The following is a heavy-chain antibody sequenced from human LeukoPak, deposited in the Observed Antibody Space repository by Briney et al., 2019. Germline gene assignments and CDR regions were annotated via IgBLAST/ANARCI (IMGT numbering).Heavy chain of an antibody. J-gene: IGHJ3*02. V-gene: IGHV3-43D*03. CDR1: GFTFDDYA. D-gene: IGHD1-1*01. CDR2: ISWDGGST. Sequence: GGSLRLSCAASGFTFDDYAMHWVRQAPGKGLEWVSLISWDGGSTYYADSVKGRFTISRDNSKNTLFLQMNSLRAEDTAKYYCAKSLLTTATGTGRASDIWGQGTMVTVSS. CDR3: AKSLLTTATGTGRASDI.